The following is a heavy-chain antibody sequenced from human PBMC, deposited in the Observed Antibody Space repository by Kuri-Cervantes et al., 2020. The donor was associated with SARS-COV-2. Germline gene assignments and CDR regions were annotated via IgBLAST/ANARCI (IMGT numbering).Heavy chain of an antibody. V-gene: IGHV1-46*01. Sequence: ASVKVSCKASGYTFTSYYMHWVRQAPGQGLKWMGIINPSGGSTSYAQKFQGRVTMTRDTSTSTVYMELSSLRSEDTAVYYCARPMVRGAPLYDAFDIWGQGTMVTVSS. D-gene: IGHD3-10*01. CDR1: GYTFTSYY. CDR3: ARPMVRGAPLYDAFDI. CDR2: INPSGGST. J-gene: IGHJ3*02.